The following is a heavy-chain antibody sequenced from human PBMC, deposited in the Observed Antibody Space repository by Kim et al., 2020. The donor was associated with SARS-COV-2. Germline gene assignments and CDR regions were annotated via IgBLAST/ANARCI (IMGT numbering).Heavy chain of an antibody. Sequence: GGSLRLSCAASGFTFSSYSMNWVRQAPGKGLEWVSSISSSRSYIYYADSVKGRFTISRDNAKNSLYLQMNSLRAEDTAVYYCARDEGAYESSGFDYWGQGTLVTVSS. D-gene: IGHD3-22*01. CDR3: ARDEGAYESSGFDY. V-gene: IGHV3-21*01. CDR2: ISSSRSYI. J-gene: IGHJ4*02. CDR1: GFTFSSYS.